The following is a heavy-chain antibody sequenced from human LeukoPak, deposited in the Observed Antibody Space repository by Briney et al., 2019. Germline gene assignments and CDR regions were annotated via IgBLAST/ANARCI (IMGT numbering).Heavy chain of an antibody. Sequence: SETLSLTCTVSGASINSYYWSWIRQPPGKGLEWIGYIYYSGSTRYNPSLKSRVTISVDTSKNQFSLKLSSVTAADTAVYYCARVGILRFPSNWFDPWGQGTLVTVSS. CDR3: ARVGILRFPSNWFDP. D-gene: IGHD3-3*01. J-gene: IGHJ5*02. V-gene: IGHV4-59*01. CDR2: IYYSGST. CDR1: GASINSYY.